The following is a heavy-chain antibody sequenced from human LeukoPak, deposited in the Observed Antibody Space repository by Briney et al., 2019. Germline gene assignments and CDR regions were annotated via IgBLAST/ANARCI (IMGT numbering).Heavy chain of an antibody. CDR2: ISYDGSNK. CDR1: GFTFSSYG. D-gene: IGHD3-10*01. J-gene: IGHJ5*02. Sequence: GGSLRLSCAASGFTFSSYGMHWVRQAPGKGLEWVAVISYDGSNKYYADSVKGRFTISRDNAKNSLYLQMNSLRAEDTAAYYCARDSPHVGSGSYFPKHNWFDPWGQGTLVTVSS. V-gene: IGHV3-30*03. CDR3: ARDSPHVGSGSYFPKHNWFDP.